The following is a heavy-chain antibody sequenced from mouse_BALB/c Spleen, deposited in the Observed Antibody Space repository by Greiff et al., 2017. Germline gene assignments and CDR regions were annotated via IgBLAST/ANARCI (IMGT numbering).Heavy chain of an antibody. V-gene: IGHV5-17*02. CDR1: GFTFSSFG. J-gene: IGHJ4*01. CDR2: ISSGSSTI. Sequence: EVMLVESGGGLVQPGGSRKLSCAASGFTFSSFGMHWVRQAPEKGLEWVAYISSGSSTIYYADTVKGRFTLSRDNPKNTLFLQMTSLRSEDTAMYYCARGGDGNYGAMDYWGQGTSVTVAA. CDR3: ARGGDGNYGAMDY. D-gene: IGHD2-1*01.